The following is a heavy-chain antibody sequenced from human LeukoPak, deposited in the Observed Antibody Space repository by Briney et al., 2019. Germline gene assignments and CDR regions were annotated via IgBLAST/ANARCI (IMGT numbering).Heavy chain of an antibody. CDR2: INHSGST. J-gene: IGHJ4*02. V-gene: IGHV4-34*01. CDR1: GGSFSDYY. D-gene: IGHD3-22*01. CDR3: ARGKDSSGYSYYFDY. Sequence: SETLSLTCAVYGGSFSDYYWTWIRQPPGKGLAWIGEINHSGSTNYNPSLKSRVTISVDTSKNQFSLKLSSVTAADTAVYYCARGKDSSGYSYYFDYWGQGTLVTVSS.